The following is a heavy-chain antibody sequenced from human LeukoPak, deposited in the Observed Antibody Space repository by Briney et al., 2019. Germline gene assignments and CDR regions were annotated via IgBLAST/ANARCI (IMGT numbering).Heavy chain of an antibody. V-gene: IGHV4-59*01. D-gene: IGHD6-13*01. CDR3: ARGPLSSRTTWTWFDP. CDR2: IYYNGNT. CDR1: GGSISPYY. J-gene: IGHJ5*02. Sequence: SETLSLTCTVSGGSISPYYWTWIRQPPGKGLEWIGYIYYNGNTNYNPSLKSRITISVDASKNQFSLRLKSVTAADTAMYYCARGPLSSRTTWTWFDPWGQGTLVTVSS.